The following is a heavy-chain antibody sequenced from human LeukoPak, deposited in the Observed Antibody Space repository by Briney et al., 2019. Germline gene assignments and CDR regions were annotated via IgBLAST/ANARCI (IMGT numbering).Heavy chain of an antibody. Sequence: GGSLRLSCAASGFTFSNYWMSWVRQAPGKGLEWVANMNPDGSEKYYVDSVKGRFTISRDNAKNTLYLQMNSLRAEDTAVYYCARDQTFVGGIDCWGQGTLVTVSS. J-gene: IGHJ4*02. D-gene: IGHD2-21*01. CDR2: MNPDGSEK. V-gene: IGHV3-7*01. CDR1: GFTFSNYW. CDR3: ARDQTFVGGIDC.